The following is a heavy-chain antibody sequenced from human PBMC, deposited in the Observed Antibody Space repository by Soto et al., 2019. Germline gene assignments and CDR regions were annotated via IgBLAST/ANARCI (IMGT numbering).Heavy chain of an antibody. D-gene: IGHD5-12*01. CDR2: IVSIVDTS. Sequence: QVQLVQSGAEVRQPTSSVKVSCKTSGGTFSSYAISWVRQAPGQGLEWMGGIVSIVDTSTYAQKFQGRVTITADESTSTVYMELSSPRSDDTAVYYCVRVVAIPGYPDNWGQGTLVTVSS. J-gene: IGHJ4*02. CDR3: VRVVAIPGYPDN. V-gene: IGHV1-69*12. CDR1: GGTFSSYA.